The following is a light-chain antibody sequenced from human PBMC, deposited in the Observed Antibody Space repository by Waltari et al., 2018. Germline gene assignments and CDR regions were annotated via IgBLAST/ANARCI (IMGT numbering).Light chain of an antibody. Sequence: QSVLPQPPSASGAPGQRVTIPCSGSSSNIGGNTVNWYQKLPGTAPKLLIYSTDRRPPVVRDRFSDPKSGTSAPLASSGVQAEVEADDYVAVWDDSLNRHVVFGGGTKLTVL. CDR2: STD. CDR3: AVWDDSLNRHVV. J-gene: IGLJ2*01. CDR1: SSNIGGNT. V-gene: IGLV1-44*01.